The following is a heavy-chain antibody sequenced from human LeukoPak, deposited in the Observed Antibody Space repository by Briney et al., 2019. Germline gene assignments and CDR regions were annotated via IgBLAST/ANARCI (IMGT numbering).Heavy chain of an antibody. CDR3: AKSGTVVVTAILRYFDY. CDR1: GFTFSNYG. V-gene: IGHV3-30*18. D-gene: IGHD2-21*02. J-gene: IGHJ4*02. Sequence: PGGSLRLSCAASGFTFSNYGMHWVRQAPGKGLEWVAVISDDGSNKYYADSVKGRFTISRDNSKNTLYLQMNSLRAEDTAVCYCAKSGTVVVTAILRYFDYWGQGTLVTVSS. CDR2: ISDDGSNK.